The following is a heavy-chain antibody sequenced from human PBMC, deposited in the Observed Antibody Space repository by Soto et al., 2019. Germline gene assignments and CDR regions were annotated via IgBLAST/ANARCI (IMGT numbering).Heavy chain of an antibody. V-gene: IGHV5-51*01. D-gene: IGHD2-2*01. CDR1: GYSFTSYW. Sequence: PGESLKISFKGSGYSFTSYWIGWVRQMPGKGLESMGIIYPGDSDTRYSPSFQGQVTLSADKSITTAYLQWSSLKASDTAMYYCTRHCSSTSCDQGDYYGMDVWGQGTTVTVSS. J-gene: IGHJ6*02. CDR3: TRHCSSTSCDQGDYYGMDV. CDR2: IYPGDSDT.